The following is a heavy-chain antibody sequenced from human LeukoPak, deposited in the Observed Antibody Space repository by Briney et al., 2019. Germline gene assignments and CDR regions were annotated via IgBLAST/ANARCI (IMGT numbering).Heavy chain of an antibody. CDR2: INHSGST. CDR1: GGSFSGYY. J-gene: IGHJ4*02. V-gene: IGHV4-34*01. CDR3: ARGLRYYYDSSGYYTD. Sequence: SETLSLTCAVYGGSFSGYYWSWIRQPPGKGLEWIGEINHSGSTNYNPSLKSRVTISVDTSKNQFSLKLSSVTAAVTAVYYCARGLRYYYDSSGYYTDWGQGTLVTVSS. D-gene: IGHD3-22*01.